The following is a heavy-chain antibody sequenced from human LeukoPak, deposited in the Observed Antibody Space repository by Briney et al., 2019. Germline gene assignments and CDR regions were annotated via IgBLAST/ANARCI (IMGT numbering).Heavy chain of an antibody. V-gene: IGHV1-2*02. J-gene: IGHJ4*02. D-gene: IGHD3-10*01. Sequence: ASVTVSCKASGYTFTGYYMHWVRQAPGQGLEWMGWINPNSGGTNYAQKFQGRVTMTRDTSISTAYMELSRLRSEDTAVYYCATATMVRDVHFDYWGQGTLVTVSS. CDR1: GYTFTGYY. CDR3: ATATMVRDVHFDY. CDR2: INPNSGGT.